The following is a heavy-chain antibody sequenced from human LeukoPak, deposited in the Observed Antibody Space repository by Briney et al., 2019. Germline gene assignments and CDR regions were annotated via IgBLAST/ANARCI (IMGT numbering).Heavy chain of an antibody. Sequence: GGSLRLSCAASGFTFSDYYMSWIRQAPGKGLEWVSYISSSGSTIYYADSVKGRFTISRDNAKNSLYLQMNSLRAEDTAVYYCASGLWFGELLTRFDYWGQGTLVTVSS. CDR3: ASGLWFGELLTRFDY. CDR1: GFTFSDYY. V-gene: IGHV3-11*04. CDR2: ISSSGSTI. D-gene: IGHD3-10*01. J-gene: IGHJ4*02.